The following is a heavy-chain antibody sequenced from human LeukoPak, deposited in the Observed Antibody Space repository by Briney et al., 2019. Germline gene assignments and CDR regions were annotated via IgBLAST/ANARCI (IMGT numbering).Heavy chain of an antibody. J-gene: IGHJ6*02. V-gene: IGHV3-15*07. CDR3: TTAVAGLTYYYYYGMDV. CDR1: GFTFNNAW. CDR2: IKSKTDGGTT. Sequence: PGGSLRLSCAASGFTFNNAWMNWVRQAPGKGLEWVGRIKSKTDGGTTDYAAPVKGRFTISRDDSKNTLYLQMNSLKTEDTAVYYCTTAVAGLTYYYYYGMDVWGQGTTVTVSS. D-gene: IGHD6-19*01.